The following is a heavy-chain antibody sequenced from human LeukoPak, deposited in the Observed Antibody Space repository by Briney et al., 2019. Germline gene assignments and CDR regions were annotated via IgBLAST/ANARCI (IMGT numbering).Heavy chain of an antibody. D-gene: IGHD6-6*01. Sequence: PSETLSLTSTVSGGSISSYYWSWIRQPPGKGLEWIGYIYYSGSTNYNPSLKSRVTISVDTSKNQFSLKLSSVTAADTAVYYCARSTTSSSPIDYWGQGTLVTVSS. CDR3: ARSTTSSSPIDY. J-gene: IGHJ4*02. CDR2: IYYSGST. V-gene: IGHV4-59*01. CDR1: GGSISSYY.